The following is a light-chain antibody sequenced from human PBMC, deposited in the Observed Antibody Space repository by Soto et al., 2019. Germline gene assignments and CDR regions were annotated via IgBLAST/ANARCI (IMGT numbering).Light chain of an antibody. Sequence: QSVLTQPASVSGSPGQSITISCTGTSSDVGNYNLVSWYQQHPGKAPKLMIYEGSKRPSGVSNLFSGSKSGNTASLTISGLQAEDEADYYCCSYAGSSTLVFGGGTKLTVL. CDR2: EGS. J-gene: IGLJ2*01. V-gene: IGLV2-23*01. CDR1: SSDVGNYNL. CDR3: CSYAGSSTLV.